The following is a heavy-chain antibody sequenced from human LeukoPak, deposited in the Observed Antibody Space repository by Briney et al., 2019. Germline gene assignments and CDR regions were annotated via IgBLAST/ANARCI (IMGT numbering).Heavy chain of an antibody. CDR1: GGSVSSSSYY. V-gene: IGHV4-39*01. CDR2: IYYSGST. J-gene: IGHJ4*02. Sequence: SETLSLTCTVSGGSVSSSSYYWGWIRQPPGKGLEWIGSIYYSGSTDYNPSLKSRVTISVDTAKNQFSLKLSSVTAADAAVYYCARIGYCSGGSCSFGYWGQGTLVTVSS. D-gene: IGHD2-15*01. CDR3: ARIGYCSGGSCSFGY.